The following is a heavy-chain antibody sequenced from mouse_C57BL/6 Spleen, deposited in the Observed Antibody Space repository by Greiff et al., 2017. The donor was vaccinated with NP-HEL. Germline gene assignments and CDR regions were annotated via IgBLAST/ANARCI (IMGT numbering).Heavy chain of an antibody. V-gene: IGHV1-61*01. CDR1: GYTFTSYW. CDR3: ARENYGSSYAMDY. J-gene: IGHJ4*01. D-gene: IGHD1-1*01. CDR2: IYPSDSET. Sequence: QVQLQQPGAELVRPGSSVKLSCKASGYTFTSYWMDWVKQRPGQGLEWIGNIYPSDSETHYNQKFKDKATLTVDKSSSTAYMQLSSLTSEDSAVYYSARENYGSSYAMDYWGQGTSVTVSS.